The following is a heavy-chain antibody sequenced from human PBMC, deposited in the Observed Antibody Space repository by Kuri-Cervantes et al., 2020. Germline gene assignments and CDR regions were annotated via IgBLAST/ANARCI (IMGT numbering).Heavy chain of an antibody. D-gene: IGHD6-13*01. J-gene: IGHJ4*02. Sequence: SETLSLTCNVSGGSISSSSYYWAWIRQSPGKGLEWIGSIYYSGSTYYNPSLKSRVTISVDTSKNQFSLKLSSVTAADTAVYYCARSPGIAAAGNEDWGQGTLVTVSS. CDR1: GGSISSSSYY. V-gene: IGHV4-39*01. CDR3: ARSPGIAAAGNED. CDR2: IYYSGST.